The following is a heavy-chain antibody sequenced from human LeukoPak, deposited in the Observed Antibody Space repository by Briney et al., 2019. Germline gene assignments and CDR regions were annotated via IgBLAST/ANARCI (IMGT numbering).Heavy chain of an antibody. J-gene: IGHJ5*02. D-gene: IGHD2-2*01. CDR2: ISSSTNTI. CDR3: ARGYCSSTRCFDP. V-gene: IGHV3-48*02. CDR1: GFTFSSYS. Sequence: GGSLRLSCAASGFTFSSYSMNWVRQAPGKGLEWVSYISSSTNTIYYADSVKGRFTISRDNAKNSLYLQMSSLRDEDTAVYYCARGYCSSTRCFDPWGQGTLVTVSS.